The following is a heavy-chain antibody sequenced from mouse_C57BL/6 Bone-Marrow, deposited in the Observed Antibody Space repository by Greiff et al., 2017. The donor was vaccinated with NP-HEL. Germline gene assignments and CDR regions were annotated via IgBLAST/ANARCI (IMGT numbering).Heavy chain of an antibody. J-gene: IGHJ4*01. CDR2: IHPNSGST. Sequence: VQLQQSGAELVKPGASVKISCKASGYAFSSYWMNWVKQRPGKGLEWIGMIHPNSGSTNYNEKFKSKATLTVDKSSSTAYMQLSSLTSEDSAVYYCARKGWLLRYAMDYWGKGTSVTVSS. CDR3: ARKGWLLRYAMDY. D-gene: IGHD2-3*01. CDR1: GYAFSSYW. V-gene: IGHV1-64*01.